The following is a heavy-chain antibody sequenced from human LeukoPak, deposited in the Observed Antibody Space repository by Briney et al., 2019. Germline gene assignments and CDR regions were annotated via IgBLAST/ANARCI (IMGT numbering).Heavy chain of an antibody. V-gene: IGHV4-59*01. CDR1: GGSISSYY. CDR2: IYYSGST. Sequence: PSETLSLTCTVSGGSISSYYWSWIRQPPGKGLEWIGYIYYSGSTNYNPSLKSRVTISVDTSKNQFSLKLSSVTAADTAVYFYARARSSGKRHNWFDPWGQGTLVTVSS. D-gene: IGHD6-19*01. CDR3: ARARSSGKRHNWFDP. J-gene: IGHJ5*02.